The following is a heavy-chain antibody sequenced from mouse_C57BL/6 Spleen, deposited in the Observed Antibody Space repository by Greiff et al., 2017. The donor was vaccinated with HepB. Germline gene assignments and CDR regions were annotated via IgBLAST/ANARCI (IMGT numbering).Heavy chain of an antibody. CDR1: GFSFNTYA. CDR2: IRSKSNNYAT. D-gene: IGHD1-1*01. CDR3: VRHGWDYGDYAMDY. V-gene: IGHV10-1*01. J-gene: IGHJ4*01. Sequence: EVKVEESGGGLVQPKGSLKLSCAASGFSFNTYAMNWVRQAPGKGLEWVARIRSKSNNYATYYADSVKDRFTISRDDSESMLYLQMNNLKTEDTAMYYCVRHGWDYGDYAMDYWGQGTSVTVSS.